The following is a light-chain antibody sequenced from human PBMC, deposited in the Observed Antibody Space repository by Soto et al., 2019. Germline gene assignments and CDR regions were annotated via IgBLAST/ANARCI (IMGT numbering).Light chain of an antibody. Sequence: QSALTQPASVSGSPGQSITISCTGTSSDVGSYNLVSWYQQHPGKAPKLMIYEGNERPSGVSNRFSGSKSGNTASLTISGLQAEDEADYYCCSYAGSSTWVFGGGTKATVX. CDR3: CSYAGSSTWV. CDR2: EGN. V-gene: IGLV2-23*01. CDR1: SSDVGSYNL. J-gene: IGLJ3*02.